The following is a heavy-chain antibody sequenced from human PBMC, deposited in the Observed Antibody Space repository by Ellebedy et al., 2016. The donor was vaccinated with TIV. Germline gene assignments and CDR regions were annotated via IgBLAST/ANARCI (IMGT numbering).Heavy chain of an antibody. CDR1: GCTFSNAW. CDR2: IKSKNDGGTT. V-gene: IGHV3-15*07. D-gene: IGHD1-14*01. J-gene: IGHJ4*02. Sequence: GESLKISCASSGCTFSNAWMNWVRQAPGKGLEWVGRIKSKNDGGTTDYAAPVKGSFTISRDDSKNTQYLQMNSLKTEETAVYYCTTDTNRTSDYWGQGTLVTVSS. CDR3: TTDTNRTSDY.